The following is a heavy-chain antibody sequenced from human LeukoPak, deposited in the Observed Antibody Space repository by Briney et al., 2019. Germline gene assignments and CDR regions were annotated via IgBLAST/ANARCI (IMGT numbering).Heavy chain of an antibody. CDR2: ISSSSSYI. Sequence: PGGSLRLSCAASGFTFSSYSMNWVRQAPGKGLEGVSSISSSSSYIYYADSVKGRFTISRDNAKNSLYLQMNSLRAEDTAVYYCARARGCSSTSCYRAGFDYWGQGTLVTVSS. CDR1: GFTFSSYS. CDR3: ARARGCSSTSCYRAGFDY. V-gene: IGHV3-21*01. J-gene: IGHJ4*02. D-gene: IGHD2-2*02.